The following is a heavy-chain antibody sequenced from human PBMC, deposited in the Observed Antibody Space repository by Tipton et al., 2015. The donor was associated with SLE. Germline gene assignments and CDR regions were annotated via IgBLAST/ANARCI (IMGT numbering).Heavy chain of an antibody. CDR2: INHSGST. J-gene: IGHJ4*02. V-gene: IGHV4-34*01. CDR3: ARGPFYDRSGYPIRYFDY. CDR1: SGSFSDYW. D-gene: IGHD3-22*01. Sequence: TLSLTCAAYSGSFSDYWWSWIRQPPGKGLEWIGEINHSGSTNYNPSLKSRVTISVDTSKNQFSLNLSSVTAADTAVYYCARGPFYDRSGYPIRYFDYWGQGTLVTVSS.